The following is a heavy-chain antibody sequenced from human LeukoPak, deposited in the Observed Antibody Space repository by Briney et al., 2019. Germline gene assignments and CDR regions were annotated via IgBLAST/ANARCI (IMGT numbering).Heavy chain of an antibody. Sequence: GASVKVSCKASGYTFSSYDINWVRQATGQGLEWMGWMNPNSGNTGYAQKFQGRVTMTRNTSISTAYMELSSLRSEDTAAYYCARGPSLGIAASSYWGQGTLVTVSS. J-gene: IGHJ4*02. CDR3: ARGPSLGIAASSY. CDR2: MNPNSGNT. CDR1: GYTFSSYD. D-gene: IGHD6-13*01. V-gene: IGHV1-8*01.